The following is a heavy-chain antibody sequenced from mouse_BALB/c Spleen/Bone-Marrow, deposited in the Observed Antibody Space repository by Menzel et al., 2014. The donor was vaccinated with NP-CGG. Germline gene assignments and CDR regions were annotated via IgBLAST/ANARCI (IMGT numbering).Heavy chain of an antibody. CDR3: AREHGDH. CDR2: INPGSGAT. J-gene: IGHJ4*01. V-gene: IGHV1-54*01. CDR1: GYAFTNYL. Sequence: VKLQESGAELVRPGTSVKVSCKASGYAFTNYLIEWVKQRPGQGLEWIGVINPGSGATDYNEKFKGKATLTADKSSSTAYMHLSSLTSDDSAVYFCAREHGDHWGQGTSVTVSS.